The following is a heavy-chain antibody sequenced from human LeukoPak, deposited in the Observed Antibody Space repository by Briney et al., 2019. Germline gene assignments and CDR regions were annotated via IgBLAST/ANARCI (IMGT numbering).Heavy chain of an antibody. V-gene: IGHV3-64*01. Sequence: GGSLRLSCAASGFTFNDCAMTWVRQAPGKGLEFVSVISGNGISTDYTTSVKGRFRISRDNSKNTVFLQMDRLTTEDLGVYYCARDRGGPGMITFDYWGQGTLVTVSS. CDR2: ISGNGIST. CDR1: GFTFNDCA. J-gene: IGHJ4*02. D-gene: IGHD3-16*01. CDR3: ARDRGGPGMITFDY.